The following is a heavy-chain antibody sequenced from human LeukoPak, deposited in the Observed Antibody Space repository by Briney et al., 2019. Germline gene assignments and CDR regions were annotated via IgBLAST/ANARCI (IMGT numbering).Heavy chain of an antibody. CDR2: IIPIFGTA. D-gene: IGHD6-19*01. J-gene: IGHJ5*02. Sequence: SVKVSCKASGGTFSSYAISWVRQAPGQGLEWMGGIIPIFGTANYAQKFQGRVTITADESTSTAYMELSSLRSEDTAVYYCASKDSSGWYEEAWGQGTLVTVSS. CDR1: GGTFSSYA. V-gene: IGHV1-69*01. CDR3: ASKDSSGWYEEA.